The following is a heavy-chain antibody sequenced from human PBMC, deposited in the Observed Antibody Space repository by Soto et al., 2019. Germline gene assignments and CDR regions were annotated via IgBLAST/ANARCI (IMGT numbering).Heavy chain of an antibody. CDR3: ARVQWFGMDGRY. CDR2: INHSGST. Sequence: QVQLQQWGAGLLKPSETLSLTCAVYGGSFSGYYWSWIRQPPGKGLEWIGEINHSGSTIYNPSLESGVTISVDTSKTQFSLKLSSVTAAETAVYYCARVQWFGMDGRYWGQGTLVTVSS. D-gene: IGHD3-10*01. J-gene: IGHJ4*02. V-gene: IGHV4-34*02. CDR1: GGSFSGYY.